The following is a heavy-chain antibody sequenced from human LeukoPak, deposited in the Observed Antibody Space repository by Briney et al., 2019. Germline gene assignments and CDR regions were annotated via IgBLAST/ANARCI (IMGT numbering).Heavy chain of an antibody. CDR2: INHSGST. V-gene: IGHV4-34*01. J-gene: IGHJ4*02. Sequence: SETLSLTCAVYGGSFSGYYWSWIRQPPGKGLEWIGEINHSGSTNYNPSLKSRVTISVDTSKNQFSLKLSSVTAADTAVYYCARGSRPVTYYFDYWGQGTLVTVSS. CDR3: ARGSRPVTYYFDY. D-gene: IGHD4-17*01. CDR1: GGSFSGYY.